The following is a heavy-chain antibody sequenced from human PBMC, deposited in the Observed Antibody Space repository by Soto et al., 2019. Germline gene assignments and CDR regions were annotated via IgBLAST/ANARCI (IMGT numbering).Heavy chain of an antibody. CDR1: GFTFSDYA. J-gene: IGHJ4*02. D-gene: IGHD6-19*01. CDR3: EKGGRQWLVTSDFNY. Sequence: VQLVESGGGVVQPGRSLRLSCAASGFTFSDYAMHWVRQAPGKGLEWVAVVSHDGRNTHYADSVKGRFTISRDSSKNTVCLEMTSLRAEDTAVYYCEKGGRQWLVTSDFNYWGQGALVTVSS. V-gene: IGHV3-30*18. CDR2: VSHDGRNT.